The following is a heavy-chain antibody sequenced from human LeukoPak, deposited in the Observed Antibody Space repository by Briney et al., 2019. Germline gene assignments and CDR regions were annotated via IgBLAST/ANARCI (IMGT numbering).Heavy chain of an antibody. J-gene: IGHJ5*02. CDR2: INSDGSIT. CDR3: ARSPSGPNWFDP. V-gene: IGHV3-74*01. Sequence: GGSLRLSCAASGFTFSSYWMHWVRQAPGKGLVWVSRINSDGSITSYADSVKGRFTISRDNAKNTLDLQMNSLRAEDTAVYYCARSPSGPNWFDPWGQGTLVTVSS. CDR1: GFTFSSYW. D-gene: IGHD2-8*02.